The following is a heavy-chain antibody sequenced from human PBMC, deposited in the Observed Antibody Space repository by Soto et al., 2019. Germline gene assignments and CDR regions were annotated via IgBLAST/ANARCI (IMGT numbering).Heavy chain of an antibody. CDR1: GFTFKNYD. CDR3: AKDRQFRSYYESAGHYNN. V-gene: IGHV3-23*01. Sequence: EVQLLESGGGLVQPGGSLRLSCVASGFTFKNYDMRWVRQAPGKGLEWVSGISGSGGVTYYADSVKGRFTISRDKSKNTLYLQMNSLRANDTAVYYCAKDRQFRSYYESAGHYNNWGQGTLVTVSS. CDR2: ISGSGGVT. J-gene: IGHJ4*02. D-gene: IGHD3-10*01.